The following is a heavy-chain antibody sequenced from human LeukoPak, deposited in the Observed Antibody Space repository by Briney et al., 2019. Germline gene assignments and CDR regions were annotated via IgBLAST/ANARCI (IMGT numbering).Heavy chain of an antibody. CDR3: ARVNSWTEEPDTGFDY. CDR1: GDSVSSNSAA. J-gene: IGHJ4*02. CDR2: TYYKSKWYN. D-gene: IGHD1-14*01. Sequence: SQTLSLTCAISGDSVSSNSAAWNWIRQSPSRGLEWLGRTYYKSKWYNDYAVSVKSRITFNPDTSKNQFSLQLKSVTPEDTAVYYCARVNSWTEEPDTGFDYWGQGTLVTVSS. V-gene: IGHV6-1*01.